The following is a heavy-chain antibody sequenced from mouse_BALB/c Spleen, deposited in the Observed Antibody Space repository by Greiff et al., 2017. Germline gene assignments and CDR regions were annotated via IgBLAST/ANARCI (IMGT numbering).Heavy chain of an antibody. CDR2: IRSKSNNYAT. CDR3: VRTVVARWYFDV. D-gene: IGHD1-1*01. V-gene: IGHV10-1*02. Sequence: EVQLVESGGGLVQPKGSLKLSCAASGFTFNTYAMNWVRQAPGKGLEWVARIRSKSNNYATYYADSVKDRFTISRDDSQSMLYLQMNNLKTEDTAMYYCVRTVVARWYFDVWGAGTTVTVSS. J-gene: IGHJ1*01. CDR1: GFTFNTYA.